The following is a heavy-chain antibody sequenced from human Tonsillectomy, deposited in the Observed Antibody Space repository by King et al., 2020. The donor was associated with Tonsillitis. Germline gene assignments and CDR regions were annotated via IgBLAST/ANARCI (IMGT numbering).Heavy chain of an antibody. Sequence: VQLQESGPGLVKPSQTLSLTCAVSGGSISSGGYSWSWIRQPPGKGLEWIGYIYYSGSTYYNPSLKSRVTISVDTSKNQFSLKLSSVTAADTAVYYCARQTNYYDRRVYWYFDLWGRGTLVTVSS. J-gene: IGHJ2*01. D-gene: IGHD3-22*01. CDR1: GGSISSGGYS. CDR2: IYYSGST. V-gene: IGHV4-30-4*07. CDR3: ARQTNYYDRRVYWYFDL.